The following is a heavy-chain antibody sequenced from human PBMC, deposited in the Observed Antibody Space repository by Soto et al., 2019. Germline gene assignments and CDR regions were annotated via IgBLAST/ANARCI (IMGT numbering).Heavy chain of an antibody. CDR3: ARGAVPTRNFEY. V-gene: IGHV5-51*01. CDR1: GYNFAGYW. J-gene: IGHJ4*02. D-gene: IGHD6-19*01. CDR2: IYPSDSDT. Sequence: GESLKISCKGSGYNFAGYWIAWVRQMPGKGLELIGIIYPSDSDTRYRPSFQGQVTISDDKSISYAYLQWSSLRASDTAMYYCARGAVPTRNFEYWGQGTPVTASS.